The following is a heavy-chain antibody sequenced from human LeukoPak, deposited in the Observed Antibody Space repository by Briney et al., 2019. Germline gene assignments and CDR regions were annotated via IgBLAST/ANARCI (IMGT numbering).Heavy chain of an antibody. V-gene: IGHV3-23*01. D-gene: IGHD3-10*01. Sequence: GGSLRLSCAASGFTFSSYAMTWVRQAPGKGLEWVSTISGSGGNTYHADSVKGRFTISRDNSKNTLYLQMNSLRAEDTAVYYCARGGQTFDYWGQGTLVTASS. CDR1: GFTFSSYA. J-gene: IGHJ4*02. CDR2: ISGSGGNT. CDR3: ARGGQTFDY.